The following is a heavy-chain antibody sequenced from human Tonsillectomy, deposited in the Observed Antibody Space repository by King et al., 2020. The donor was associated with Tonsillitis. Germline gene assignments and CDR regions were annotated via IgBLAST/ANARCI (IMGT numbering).Heavy chain of an antibody. Sequence: DVQLVESGGVLVQPGRSLRLSCAASGFTFDDYAMHWVRQAPGKGLEWGSGISWNSDFINYADSVKGRFTISRDNAKNSLYLQMNSLRPEDTALYYCAKGNYGFWNIFEKGGQGTPVTVSS. J-gene: IGHJ4*02. D-gene: IGHD3-3*01. CDR3: AKGNYGFWNIFEK. CDR2: ISWNSDFI. CDR1: GFTFDDYA. V-gene: IGHV3-9*01.